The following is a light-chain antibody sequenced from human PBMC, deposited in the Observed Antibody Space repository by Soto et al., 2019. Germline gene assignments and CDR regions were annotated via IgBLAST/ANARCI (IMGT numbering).Light chain of an antibody. CDR1: SSDIGRSSL. V-gene: IGLV2-23*01. Sequence: QSVLAQPASVSGSPGQSITISCAGTSSDIGRSSLVSWYQQHPGKGPKLIISQATQRPSGVSDRFSGSRSGNTASLTISGVQAEDEADYYCCSYAGSRSYVFGTGTKVTVL. J-gene: IGLJ1*01. CDR3: CSYAGSRSYV. CDR2: QAT.